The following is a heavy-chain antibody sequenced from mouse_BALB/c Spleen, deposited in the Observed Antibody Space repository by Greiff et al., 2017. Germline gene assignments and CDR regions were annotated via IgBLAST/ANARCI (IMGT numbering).Heavy chain of an antibody. D-gene: IGHD1-1*01. CDR1: GFNIKDYY. V-gene: IGHV14-4*02. CDR2: IDPENGDT. J-gene: IGHJ4*01. Sequence: VQLQQSGAELVRSGASVKLSCTASGFNIKDYYMHWVKQRPEQGLEWIGWIDPENGDTEYAPKFQGKATMTADTSSNTAYLQLSSLTSEDTAVYDGNANYGSSYEYYAMDDWGQGTAGTVAS. CDR3: NANYGSSYEYYAMDD.